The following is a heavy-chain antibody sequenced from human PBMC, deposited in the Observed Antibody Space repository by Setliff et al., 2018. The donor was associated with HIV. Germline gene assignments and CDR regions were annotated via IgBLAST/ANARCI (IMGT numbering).Heavy chain of an antibody. Sequence: SETLSLTCAVYGGSFSGYYWSWIRQPPGKGLEWIGEISHTGSTNYNSSLESRVTISVDTSKNQFSLKLSSVTAAYTAVYYCARGRKWFGITNWGQGTLVTVSS. V-gene: IGHV4-34*01. CDR3: ARGRKWFGITN. D-gene: IGHD3-10*01. CDR2: ISHTGST. CDR1: GGSFSGYY. J-gene: IGHJ4*02.